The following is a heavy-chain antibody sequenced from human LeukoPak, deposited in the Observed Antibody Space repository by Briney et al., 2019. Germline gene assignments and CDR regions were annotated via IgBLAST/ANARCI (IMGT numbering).Heavy chain of an antibody. J-gene: IGHJ4*02. V-gene: IGHV1-18*01. CDR3: ARDELLVGATAFDY. CDR2: ISTYNDDT. D-gene: IGHD1-26*01. Sequence: ASVKVSCKASGYTFTSYGISWVRPAPGQGLEWMGWISTYNDDTNYAQRFQGRVTMTTDRSTSTTYLELRSLRSDDTAVYYCARDELLVGATAFDYWGQGTLVTVSS. CDR1: GYTFTSYG.